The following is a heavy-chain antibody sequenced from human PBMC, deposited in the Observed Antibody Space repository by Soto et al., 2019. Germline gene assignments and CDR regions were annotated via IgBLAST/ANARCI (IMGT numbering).Heavy chain of an antibody. J-gene: IGHJ4*02. D-gene: IGHD3-22*01. CDR2: IWYDGSNK. Sequence: GGSLRLSCAASGFTFSSYGMHWVRQAPGKGLEWVAVIWYDGSNKYYADSVKGRFTISRDNSKNTLYLQMNSLRAEDTAVYYCAREGTYYYDSSGYYDLDYWGQGTLVTVSS. CDR1: GFTFSSYG. V-gene: IGHV3-33*01. CDR3: AREGTYYYDSSGYYDLDY.